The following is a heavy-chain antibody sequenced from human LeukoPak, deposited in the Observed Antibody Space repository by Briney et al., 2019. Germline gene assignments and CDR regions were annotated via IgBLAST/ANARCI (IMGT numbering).Heavy chain of an antibody. D-gene: IGHD2-2*01. CDR2: IYYSGST. CDR3: ARAEYCSSTSCYSFDY. Sequence: TSETLSLTCTVSGGSISSYYWSWIRQPPGKGLEWIGYIYYSGSTNYNPSLKSRVTISVDTPKNQFSLKLSSVTAADTAVYYCARAEYCSSTSCYSFDYWGQGTLVTVSS. J-gene: IGHJ4*02. V-gene: IGHV4-59*01. CDR1: GGSISSYY.